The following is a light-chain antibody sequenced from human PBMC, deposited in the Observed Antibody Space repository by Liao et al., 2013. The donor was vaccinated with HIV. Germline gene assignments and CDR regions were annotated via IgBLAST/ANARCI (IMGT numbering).Light chain of an antibody. CDR3: QVWDTSSDHVV. Sequence: SYGLTQPPSVSVSTGQTASITCYGDNLSNILGNKYLHWYLQRPGQSPVLVIYQDSKRPSGIPGRFSGSNSGNTATLTISRVEAGDEADYYCQVWDTSSDHVVFGGGTKLTVL. V-gene: IGLV3-1*01. CDR1: NLSNILGNKY. CDR2: QDS. J-gene: IGLJ2*01.